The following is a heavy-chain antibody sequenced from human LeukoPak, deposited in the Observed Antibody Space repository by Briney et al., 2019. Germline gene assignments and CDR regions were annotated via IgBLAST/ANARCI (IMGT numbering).Heavy chain of an antibody. D-gene: IGHD6-13*01. J-gene: IGHJ4*02. Sequence: PGGSLRLSCAASGFTFSSYSMNWVRQAPGKGLEWVSSISSSSYIYYADSVKGRFTISRDNAKNSLYLQMNSLRAEDTAVYYCARKSAGYSSSWFDYWGQGTLVTVSS. CDR2: ISSSSYI. CDR3: ARKSAGYSSSWFDY. V-gene: IGHV3-21*01. CDR1: GFTFSSYS.